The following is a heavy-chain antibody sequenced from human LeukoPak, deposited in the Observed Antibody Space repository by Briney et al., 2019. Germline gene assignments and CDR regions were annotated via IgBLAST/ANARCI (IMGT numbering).Heavy chain of an antibody. CDR1: GYTLTGYY. D-gene: IGHD2-2*02. CDR3: ARMGYCSSTSCYTLLDY. J-gene: IGHJ4*02. V-gene: IGHV1-2*02. CDR2: INPNSGGT. Sequence: GASVKVSCKASGYTLTGYYMHWVRQAPGQGLEWMGWINPNSGGTNYAQKFQGRVTMTRDTSISTAYMELSRLRSDDTAVYYCARMGYCSSTSCYTLLDYWGQGTLVTVSS.